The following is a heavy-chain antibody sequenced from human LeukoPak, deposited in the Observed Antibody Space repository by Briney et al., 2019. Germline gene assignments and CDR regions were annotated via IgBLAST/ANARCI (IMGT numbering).Heavy chain of an antibody. CDR3: ARGHADGYFDY. CDR1: GYSFTSYD. CDR2: MNPNSGNT. J-gene: IGHJ4*02. Sequence: EASVKVSCKASGYSFTSYDINWGRQATGQRLEWMGWMNPNSGNTGYAQKFQGSVTMTRNTSISTAYMELSSLRSEDTAVYYCARGHADGYFDYWGQGTLVTVSS. V-gene: IGHV1-8*01.